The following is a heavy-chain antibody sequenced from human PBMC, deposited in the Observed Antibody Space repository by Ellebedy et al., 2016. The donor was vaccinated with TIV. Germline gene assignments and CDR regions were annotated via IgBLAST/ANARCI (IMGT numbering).Heavy chain of an antibody. J-gene: IGHJ4*02. CDR3: ASLCSSTSCYRANLAY. V-gene: IGHV4-39*07. D-gene: IGHD2-2*02. Sequence: MPSETLSLTCTVSGGSIASNSYYWGWIRQPPGKGLEWIGSIYYSGSTYYNPSLKSRVTISLDTSKNQFSLELSSGTAADTAVYSCASLCSSTSCYRANLAYWGQGTLVTVSS. CDR2: IYYSGST. CDR1: GGSIASNSYY.